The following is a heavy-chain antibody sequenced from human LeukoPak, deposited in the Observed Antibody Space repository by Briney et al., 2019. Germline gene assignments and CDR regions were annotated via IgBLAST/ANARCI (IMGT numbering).Heavy chain of an antibody. CDR2: IYYSGST. Sequence: SETLSLTCTVSGGSISSSSYYWGWIRQPPGKGLEWIGSIYYSGSTYYNPSLKSRVTISVDTSKNQFSLKLSSVTAADTAVYYCARHLSRYCSSTSCYLGAFDIWGQGTMVTVSS. J-gene: IGHJ3*02. V-gene: IGHV4-39*01. D-gene: IGHD2-2*01. CDR1: GGSISSSSYY. CDR3: ARHLSRYCSSTSCYLGAFDI.